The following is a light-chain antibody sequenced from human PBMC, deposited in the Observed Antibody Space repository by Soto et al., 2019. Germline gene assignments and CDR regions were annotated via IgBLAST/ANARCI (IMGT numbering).Light chain of an antibody. CDR1: QSVSSY. CDR3: QQRSNWPIT. Sequence: EMVLTQSQATRSLSPGERATPSSRTSQSVSSYFACYQQKPARAPSLLIYDASNRATGIPARFIGSGSGTDFTLTISSLEPEDFAVYYCQQRSNWPITFGQGTRLEIK. CDR2: DAS. V-gene: IGKV3-11*01. J-gene: IGKJ5*01.